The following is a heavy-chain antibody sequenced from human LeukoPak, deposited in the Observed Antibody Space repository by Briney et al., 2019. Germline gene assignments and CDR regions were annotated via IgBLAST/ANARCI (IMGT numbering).Heavy chain of an antibody. J-gene: IGHJ4*02. CDR1: GGSFSGYY. Sequence: SETLSLTCAVYGGSFSGYYWSWIRQPPAKGLEWIGEINHSGSTNYNPSLKSRVTISVDTSKNQFSLKLSSVTAADTAVYYCARERFYGSGSYYMDYWGQGTLVTVSS. D-gene: IGHD3-10*01. CDR3: ARERFYGSGSYYMDY. CDR2: INHSGST. V-gene: IGHV4-34*01.